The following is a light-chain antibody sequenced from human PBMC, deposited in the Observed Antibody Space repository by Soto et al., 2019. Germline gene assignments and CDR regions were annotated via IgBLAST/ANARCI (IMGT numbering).Light chain of an antibody. J-gene: IGKJ5*01. Sequence: EIVLTQSPGTLSLSPGERVTVSCRASQSVTTRLAWYQHKPGQAPTLLMSGASNRASGVPVRFSGSGSGTDFTLTITRLEPEDFALYYCQQYGGSPITFGLGTRLEI. V-gene: IGKV3-20*01. CDR2: GAS. CDR1: QSVTTR. CDR3: QQYGGSPIT.